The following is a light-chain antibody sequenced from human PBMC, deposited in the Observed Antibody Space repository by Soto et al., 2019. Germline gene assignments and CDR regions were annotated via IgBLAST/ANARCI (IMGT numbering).Light chain of an antibody. J-gene: IGKJ4*01. CDR2: DAS. V-gene: IGKV3-11*01. Sequence: EIVLTQSPATLSLSPGERATLSCRASQSTSTFLAWYQQKPGQAPRLLIYDASNRATGVPGRFSGSGSGTDFTLTISSLEPADFAVYHCQQRSTGTFGGGTKVEIK. CDR1: QSTSTF. CDR3: QQRSTGT.